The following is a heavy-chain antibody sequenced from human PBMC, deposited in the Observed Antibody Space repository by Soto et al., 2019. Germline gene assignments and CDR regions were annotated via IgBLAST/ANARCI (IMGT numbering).Heavy chain of an antibody. CDR1: GFSLTTSGVG. Sequence: QITLNESGPTQVKPRQTLTLTCTLSGFSLTTSGVGVGWIRQSPGKAPEWLALIYWDDDKRYSPSLKSRLTLTKHTSKTQVVLTMAHLDPADTATYYCAHRVLRTVFGLVTTTAIYFDFWGQGTPVAVSS. D-gene: IGHD3-3*01. V-gene: IGHV2-5*02. CDR2: IYWDDDK. CDR3: AHRVLRTVFGLVTTTAIYFDF. J-gene: IGHJ4*02.